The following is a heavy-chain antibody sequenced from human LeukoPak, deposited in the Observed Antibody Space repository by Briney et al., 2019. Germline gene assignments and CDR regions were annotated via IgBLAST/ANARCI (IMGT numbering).Heavy chain of an antibody. CDR1: GYSFTSYW. CDR2: SYPGDSDT. V-gene: IGHV5-51*01. Sequence: GALLKISCTGSGYSFTSYWIGLGRPIPGEGLEGSAISYPGDSDTRYSPSFQGQVTSSADKSISTAYLQWSSLKASDTAMYYCARHGSGGRYYYYGMDVWGQGTTVTVSS. D-gene: IGHD1-26*01. J-gene: IGHJ6*02. CDR3: ARHGSGGRYYYYGMDV.